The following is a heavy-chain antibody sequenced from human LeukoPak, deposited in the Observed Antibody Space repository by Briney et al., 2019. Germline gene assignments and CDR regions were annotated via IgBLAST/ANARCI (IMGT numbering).Heavy chain of an antibody. Sequence: LETLSLTCTVSGGSMTAGDYYWGWVRQPPGTGLQWIATSYQGATLKSRVTISLDTSKNQFSLRLTSVTAADTAVYYCARIYGLYQEAMDVWGPGITVTVSS. D-gene: IGHD3-16*02. CDR2: SYQGAT. V-gene: IGHV4-39*07. J-gene: IGHJ6*02. CDR3: ARIYGLYQEAMDV. CDR1: GGSMTAGDYY.